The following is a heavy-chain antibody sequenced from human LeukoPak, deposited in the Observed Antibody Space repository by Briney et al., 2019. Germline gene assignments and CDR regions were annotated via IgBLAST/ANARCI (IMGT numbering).Heavy chain of an antibody. J-gene: IGHJ4*02. V-gene: IGHV1-2*06. D-gene: IGHD6-6*01. CDR3: ARDYDSSSPHDY. Sequence: ASVKVSCKASGYTFTGYYMHCVRQAPGQGLEWMGRINPNSGGTNYAQKFQGRVTMTRDTSISTAYMELSRLRSDDTAVYYCARDYDSSSPHDYWGQGTLVTVSS. CDR2: INPNSGGT. CDR1: GYTFTGYY.